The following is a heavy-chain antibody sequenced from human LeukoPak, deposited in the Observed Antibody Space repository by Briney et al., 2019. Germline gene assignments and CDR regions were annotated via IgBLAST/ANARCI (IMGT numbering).Heavy chain of an antibody. V-gene: IGHV3-64*02. J-gene: IGHJ4*02. CDR1: GFTFSTYA. CDR3: ARVSGYSYGQ. CDR2: INSNGTYT. D-gene: IGHD5-18*01. Sequence: GGSLRLSCAVSGFTFSTYAMHWVRQAPGKGLEYVSGINSNGTYTNYAASVEGRFTISRDNSKNTLYLRMGSLRPEDMAVYYCARVSGYSYGQWGQGTLVTVSS.